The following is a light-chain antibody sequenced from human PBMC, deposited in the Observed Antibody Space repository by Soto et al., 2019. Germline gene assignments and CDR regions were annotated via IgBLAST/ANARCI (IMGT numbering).Light chain of an antibody. J-gene: IGKJ4*01. Sequence: DIQMTQSPSSVSASVGDRVTITCRASQGITIWLAWYQQKPGKAPKLLIYRASNLQSGVPSRFSGSGSGTDFTLTISGLQPADFATYYCQQTTTFPLTFGGGTKVEIK. CDR1: QGITIW. V-gene: IGKV1-12*01. CDR2: RAS. CDR3: QQTTTFPLT.